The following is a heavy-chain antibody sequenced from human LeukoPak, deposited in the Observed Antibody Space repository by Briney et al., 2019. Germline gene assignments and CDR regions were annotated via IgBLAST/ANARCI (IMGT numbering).Heavy chain of an antibody. D-gene: IGHD5-12*01. Sequence: SETLSLTCTVPGGSISSYFWSWVRQPPGQGLEWIGYIYYSGSTNYNPSLKSRVTISVDTSKKQFSLKLGSVTTADTAVCYCARDRWLGYWGQGTLVTVSS. J-gene: IGHJ4*02. V-gene: IGHV4-59*01. CDR2: IYYSGST. CDR3: ARDRWLGY. CDR1: GGSISSYF.